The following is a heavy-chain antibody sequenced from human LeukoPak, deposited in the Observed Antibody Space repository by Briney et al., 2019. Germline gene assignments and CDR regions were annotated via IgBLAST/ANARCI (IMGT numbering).Heavy chain of an antibody. V-gene: IGHV1-8*03. CDR3: ARDCPGIEFWRGYMDV. J-gene: IGHJ6*03. D-gene: IGHD3-3*01. CDR1: GYTFTSYD. CDR2: MNPNSGNT. Sequence: GASVKVSCKASGYTFTSYDINWVRQATGQGLEWMGWMNPNSGNTGYAQKFQGRVTITRNTSISTAYMELSSLRAEDTAVYYCARDCPGIEFWRGYMDVWGKGTTVTVSS.